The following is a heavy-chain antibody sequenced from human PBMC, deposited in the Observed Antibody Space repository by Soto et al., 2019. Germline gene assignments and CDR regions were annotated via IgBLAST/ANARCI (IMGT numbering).Heavy chain of an antibody. CDR2: IYPGDSDT. D-gene: IGHD2-15*01. J-gene: IGHJ6*02. CDR1: GYIFTSYW. CDR3: ARPNGRGYCSGGSCYHYYGMDV. Sequence: GESLKISCKGSGYIFTSYWIGWGLQRPVKVLEWMGIIYPGDSDTRYSPSFQGQVTISADKSISTAYLQWSSLKASDTAMYYCARPNGRGYCSGGSCYHYYGMDVWGQGTTVTVSS. V-gene: IGHV5-51*01.